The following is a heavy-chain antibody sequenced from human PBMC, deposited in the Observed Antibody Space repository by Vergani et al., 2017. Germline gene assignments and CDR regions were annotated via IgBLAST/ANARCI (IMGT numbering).Heavy chain of an antibody. CDR1: GGTFSSFA. CDR2: IIPIFGTA. V-gene: IGHV1-69*01. CDR3: ASREITIFGVVIIRGYYYYGMDV. Sequence: QVQLVQSGAEVKKPGSSVKVSCKASGGTFSSFAISWVRQAPGQGLEWMGGIIPIFGTANYAQKFQGRFTITADESTSTAYMELSSLRSEDTAVYYCASREITIFGVVIIRGYYYYGMDVWGQGTTVTVSS. D-gene: IGHD3-3*01. J-gene: IGHJ6*02.